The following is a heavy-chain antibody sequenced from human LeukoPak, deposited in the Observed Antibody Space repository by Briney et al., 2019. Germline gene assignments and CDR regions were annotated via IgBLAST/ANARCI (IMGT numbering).Heavy chain of an antibody. V-gene: IGHV1-18*01. CDR2: ISAYNGNT. CDR1: GYTFTSYG. D-gene: IGHD3-22*01. J-gene: IGHJ4*02. CDR3: ARVDDRGHYYDSSGPRKLFDY. Sequence: ASVKVSCKASGYTFTSYGISWVRQAPGQGLEWMGWISAYNGNTNYAQKLQGRVTMTTDTSTSTAYMQLSRLSSDDTAVYYCARVDDRGHYYDSSGPRKLFDYWGQGTLVTVSS.